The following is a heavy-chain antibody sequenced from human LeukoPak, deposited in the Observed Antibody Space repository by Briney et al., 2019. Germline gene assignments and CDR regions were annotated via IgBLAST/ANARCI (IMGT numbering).Heavy chain of an antibody. D-gene: IGHD4-17*01. CDR1: GGTFSSYA. V-gene: IGHV1-69*05. CDR3: ATDPGGDYDFDY. J-gene: IGHJ4*02. CDR2: IIPIFGTA. Sequence: SVKVSCKASGGTFSSYAISWVRQAPGQGLEWMGGIIPIFGTANYAQKFLGRVTITTDESTSTAYMELSSLRSEDTAVYYCATDPGGDYDFDYWGQGTLVTVSS.